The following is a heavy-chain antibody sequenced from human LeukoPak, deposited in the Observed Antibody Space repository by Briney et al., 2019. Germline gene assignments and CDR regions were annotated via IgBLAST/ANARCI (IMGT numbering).Heavy chain of an antibody. D-gene: IGHD2-2*01. CDR3: AKVLSYCTSTSCVRGGFDY. CDR1: GFTFSNYA. Sequence: PGGSLRLSCAASGFTFSNYAMHWVRQGPGRGLEWVSAISGGGYSSYYADSVKGRFTISRDNSKNTLYLQMDSLRAEDTAIYYCAKVLSYCTSTSCVRGGFDYWGQGTLVTVSS. J-gene: IGHJ4*02. CDR2: ISGGGYSS. V-gene: IGHV3-23*01.